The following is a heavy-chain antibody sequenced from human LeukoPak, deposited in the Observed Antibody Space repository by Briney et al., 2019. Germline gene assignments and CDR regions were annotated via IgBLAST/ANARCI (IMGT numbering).Heavy chain of an antibody. J-gene: IGHJ6*03. Sequence: SETLSLTCAVYGGSFSGYYWSWIRQPPGKGLEWIGEINHSGSTNYNPSLKSRVTISVDTSKNQFSLELSSVTAADTAVYYCARGHRGYMDVWGKGTTVTVSS. CDR2: INHSGST. CDR3: ARGHRGYMDV. V-gene: IGHV4-34*01. CDR1: GGSFSGYY.